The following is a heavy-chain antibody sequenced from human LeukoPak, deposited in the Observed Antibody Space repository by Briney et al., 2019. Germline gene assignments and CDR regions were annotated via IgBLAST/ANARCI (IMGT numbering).Heavy chain of an antibody. J-gene: IGHJ5*02. Sequence: ASVKVSCRASGYTFTGYYMHWVRQAPGQGLEWMGWINPNSGGTNYAQKFQGRVTMTRDTSISTAYMELSRLRSDDTAVYYCARESGKDSWFDPWGQGTLVTVSS. V-gene: IGHV1-2*02. CDR1: GYTFTGYY. CDR2: INPNSGGT. CDR3: ARESGKDSWFDP. D-gene: IGHD1-14*01.